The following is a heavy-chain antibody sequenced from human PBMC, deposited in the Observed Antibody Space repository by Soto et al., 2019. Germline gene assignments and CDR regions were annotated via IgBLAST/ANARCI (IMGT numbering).Heavy chain of an antibody. CDR3: AADALNYYDSSGYYYGDFDY. J-gene: IGHJ4*02. Sequence: SVKGSCKASGFTFTSSAVQWVRQARGQRLEWIGWIVVGSGNTYYAQKFQERVTITRDMSTSTAYMELSSLRSEDTAVYYCAADALNYYDSSGYYYGDFDYWGQGTLVTVSS. CDR1: GFTFTSSA. CDR2: IVVGSGNT. V-gene: IGHV1-58*01. D-gene: IGHD3-22*01.